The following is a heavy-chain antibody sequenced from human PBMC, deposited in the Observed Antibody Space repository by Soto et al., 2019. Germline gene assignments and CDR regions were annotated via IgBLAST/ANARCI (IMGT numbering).Heavy chain of an antibody. CDR1: GGSISSYY. J-gene: IGHJ4*02. CDR3: ARASAYTASDFDY. CDR2: IYYSGYT. D-gene: IGHD5-18*01. V-gene: IGHV4-59*08. Sequence: SETLSLTCTVSGGSISSYYWRWIRRSPGKGLEWIGYIYYSGYTNYNPSLKSRVTISVDTSNNQFSLKLSSVTAADTAVYYCARASAYTASDFDYWGQGTLVTVSS.